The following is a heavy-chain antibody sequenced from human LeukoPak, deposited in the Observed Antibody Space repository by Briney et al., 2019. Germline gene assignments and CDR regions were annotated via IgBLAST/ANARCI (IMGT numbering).Heavy chain of an antibody. CDR2: IGSSDGSTT. CDR3: LRDNYGVDY. V-gene: IGHV3-74*01. Sequence: PGGSLRLSCAASGFTFSDYWMHWARQAPGKGLVWVSQIGSSDGSTTRYADSVKGRFTISRENAKNTRYLQMNSLRAEDTGVYYCLRDNYGVDYWGQGTQVTVSS. CDR1: GFTFSDYW. D-gene: IGHD3-16*01. J-gene: IGHJ4*02.